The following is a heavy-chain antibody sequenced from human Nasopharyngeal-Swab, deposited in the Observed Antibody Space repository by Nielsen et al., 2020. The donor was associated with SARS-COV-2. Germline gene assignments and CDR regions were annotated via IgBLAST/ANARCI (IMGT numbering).Heavy chain of an antibody. Sequence: GESLKISCAASGFTFSSYSMNWVRQAPGKGLEWVSYISGDSRAISYADSVKDRFTISRDNAQSSLYLQMNSLRAEDTAVYYCARDLNWAFDYWGQGTLVTVSS. CDR3: ARDLNWAFDY. CDR2: ISGDSRAI. V-gene: IGHV3-48*01. CDR1: GFTFSSYS. D-gene: IGHD7-27*01. J-gene: IGHJ4*02.